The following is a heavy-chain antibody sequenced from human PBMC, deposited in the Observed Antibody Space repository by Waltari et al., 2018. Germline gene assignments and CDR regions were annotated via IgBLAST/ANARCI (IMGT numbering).Heavy chain of an antibody. Sequence: QVQLQESGPGLVKPSETLSLTCTVSGGSISSHYWSWIRQPPGKGLEWIGYIYYSWSTNDNPSRKRRVTISVDTSKNQCSLKLSSVTAADTAVYYCARVEGGYSSSFDPWGQGTLVTVSS. J-gene: IGHJ5*02. CDR2: IYYSWST. CDR1: GGSISSHY. V-gene: IGHV4-59*11. CDR3: ARVEGGYSSSFDP. D-gene: IGHD6-19*01.